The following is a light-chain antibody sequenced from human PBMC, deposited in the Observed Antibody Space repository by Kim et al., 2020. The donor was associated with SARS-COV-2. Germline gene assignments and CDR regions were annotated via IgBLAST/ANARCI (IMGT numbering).Light chain of an antibody. CDR1: QSISSW. CDR2: KES. J-gene: IGKJ1*01. Sequence: ASVGDRVTITCRASQSISSWLAWYQQKPGKAPKFLIYKESSLESGVPSRFSGSGSGTEFTLTVSSLQPDDFATYYCQQYNSYPWTFGQGTKVDIK. CDR3: QQYNSYPWT. V-gene: IGKV1-5*03.